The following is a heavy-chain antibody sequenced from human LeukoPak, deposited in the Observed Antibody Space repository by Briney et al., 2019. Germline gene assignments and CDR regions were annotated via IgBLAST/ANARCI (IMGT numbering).Heavy chain of an antibody. Sequence: GGSLRLSCAASGFSVSNYYMGWVRQTPGKELEWVSSIYSDGSTHYADSMKGRFTISRDNSRNTVHLQMNNLRIEDTAVYFCASLETLGPWRFNYWGQGTLVTVSS. D-gene: IGHD3-16*01. CDR2: IYSDGST. CDR1: GFSVSNYY. V-gene: IGHV3-53*01. J-gene: IGHJ4*02. CDR3: ASLETLGPWRFNY.